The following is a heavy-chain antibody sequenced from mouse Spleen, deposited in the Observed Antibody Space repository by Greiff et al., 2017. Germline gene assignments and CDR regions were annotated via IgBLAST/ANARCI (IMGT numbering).Heavy chain of an antibody. V-gene: IGHV1-58*01. D-gene: IGHD1-1*01. CDR1: GYTFTDYG. J-gene: IGHJ2*01. Sequence: EVQLQQSGSELVRPGSSVKMSCRTSGYTFTDYGLNWVKQRPGQGLEWIGYIYLGNGYTDYNEKFKGKATLTSDTSSSTAYMQLSSLTSEDSAIFFCARSYYGSRYYFDYWGQGTTLTVSS. CDR3: ARSYYGSRYYFDY. CDR2: IYLGNGYT.